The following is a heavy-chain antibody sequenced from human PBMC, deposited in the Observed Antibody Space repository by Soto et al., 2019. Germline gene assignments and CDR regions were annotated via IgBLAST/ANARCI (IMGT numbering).Heavy chain of an antibody. CDR1: GYTLTELS. V-gene: IGHV1-24*01. J-gene: IGHJ5*02. CDR3: ATDLNGRESYYYDSSGTPVDWFDP. CDR2: FYPEEGET. D-gene: IGHD3-22*01. Sequence: ASVKVSCKVSGYTLTELSMHWVRQAPGKGREGLGGFYPEEGETIYAQKFQGRVTMTEDTSTDTAYMELSSLRSEDTAVYYCATDLNGRESYYYDSSGTPVDWFDPWGQGTLVTVSS.